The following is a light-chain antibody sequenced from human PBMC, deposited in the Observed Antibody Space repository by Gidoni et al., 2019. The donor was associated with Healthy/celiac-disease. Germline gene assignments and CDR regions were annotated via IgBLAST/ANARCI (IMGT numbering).Light chain of an antibody. V-gene: IGKV2-28*01. CDR1: QSLLHSNGYNY. CDR2: LGS. Sequence: DFVITQSPLSLPVTPGEPSSISCRYSQSLLHSNGYNYLDWYLQKPGQSPHLLIYLGSNRASGVPDRFSGSGSGTDFTLKISRVEAEDVGVYYCMQALQTPYTFGQGTKLEIK. CDR3: MQALQTPYT. J-gene: IGKJ2*01.